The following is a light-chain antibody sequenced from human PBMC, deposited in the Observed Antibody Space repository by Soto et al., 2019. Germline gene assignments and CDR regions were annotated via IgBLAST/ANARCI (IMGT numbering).Light chain of an antibody. CDR3: QQRSNWPPMYT. J-gene: IGKJ2*01. CDR2: DAS. V-gene: IGKV3-11*01. CDR1: QSVSSY. Sequence: EIVVTQSPATLSLSPGERATLSCRASQSVSSYLAWYQQKPGQAPRLLIYDASNRATGIPARFSGSGSGTDFTPTISSLEPEDFAVYYCQQRSNWPPMYTFGQGTKLEIK.